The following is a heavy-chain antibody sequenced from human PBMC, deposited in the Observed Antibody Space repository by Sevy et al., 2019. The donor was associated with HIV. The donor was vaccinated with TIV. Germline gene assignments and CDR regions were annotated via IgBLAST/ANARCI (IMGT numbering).Heavy chain of an antibody. CDR2: ISGSSNYI. J-gene: IGHJ3*02. D-gene: IGHD6-19*01. CDR1: TFTFTTFA. V-gene: IGHV3-21*06. Sequence: GGSLRLSCTTSTFTFTTFAMNWVRQSPGKGLEWVSYISGSSNYIYYADSVKGLFTISRDNAKNSLYLQMTSLRGEDTAVYYCARSGLAWDAFDIWGRGTMVTVSS. CDR3: ARSGLAWDAFDI.